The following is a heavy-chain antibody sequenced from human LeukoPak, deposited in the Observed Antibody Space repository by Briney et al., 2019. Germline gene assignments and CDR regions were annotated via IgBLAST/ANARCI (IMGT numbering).Heavy chain of an antibody. V-gene: IGHV4-34*01. Sequence: SETLSLTCAVYGGSFSGYYWSWIRQPPGKGLERIGEINHSGSTNYNPSLKSRVTISVDTSKNQFSLKLSSVTAADTAVYYCARSWGGYNWNFFDYWGQGTLVTVSS. D-gene: IGHD1-20*01. J-gene: IGHJ4*02. CDR3: ARSWGGYNWNFFDY. CDR1: GGSFSGYY. CDR2: INHSGST.